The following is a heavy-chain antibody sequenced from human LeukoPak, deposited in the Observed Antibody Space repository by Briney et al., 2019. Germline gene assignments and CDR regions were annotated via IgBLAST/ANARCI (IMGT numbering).Heavy chain of an antibody. D-gene: IGHD2-2*01. CDR2: ISASGGGT. Sequence: PGGSLRLSCAASGFTFSSYAMHWVRQAPGKGLAWVSAISASGGGTYYADSVKGRFTISRDNSKNTLYLQMNSLRAEDTAIYYCAKDVVVVPAASNDLDYWGQGTLVTVSS. CDR3: AKDVVVVPAASNDLDY. J-gene: IGHJ4*02. CDR1: GFTFSSYA. V-gene: IGHV3-23*01.